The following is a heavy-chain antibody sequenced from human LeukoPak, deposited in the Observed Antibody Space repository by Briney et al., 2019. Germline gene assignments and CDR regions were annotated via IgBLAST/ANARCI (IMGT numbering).Heavy chain of an antibody. CDR1: GGSISSGSYY. V-gene: IGHV4-61*02. CDR3: AREGTRTSRFIVVVPAATRDAFDI. CDR2: IYTSGST. Sequence: SQTLSLTCTVSGGSISSGSYYWSWIRQPAGKGVEWIGRIYTSGSTNYNPSLKSRVTISVDTSKNQFSLKLSSVTAADTAVYYCAREGTRTSRFIVVVPAATRDAFDIWGQGTMVTVSS. J-gene: IGHJ3*02. D-gene: IGHD2-2*01.